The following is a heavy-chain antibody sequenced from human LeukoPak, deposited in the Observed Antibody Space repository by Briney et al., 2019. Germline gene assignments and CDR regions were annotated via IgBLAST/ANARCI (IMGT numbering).Heavy chain of an antibody. CDR1: GCTFTTHY. D-gene: IGHD2-15*01. Sequence: ASVKVSCKASGCTFTTHYMHWARQAPGQGLEWMGIIDPSGDSTTDAQKFQGRVTVTRDTSTSTVYMELSGLRFEDTAVYYCYCSLGYWGQGTLVTVSS. CDR3: YCSLGY. V-gene: IGHV1-46*01. CDR2: IDPSGDST. J-gene: IGHJ4*02.